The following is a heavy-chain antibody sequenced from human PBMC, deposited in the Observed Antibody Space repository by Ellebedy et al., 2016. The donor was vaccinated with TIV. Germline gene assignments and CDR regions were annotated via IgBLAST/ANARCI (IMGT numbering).Heavy chain of an antibody. CDR3: ARAAAAGFFWYFDL. J-gene: IGHJ2*01. D-gene: IGHD6-13*01. CDR2: INSNTGNP. V-gene: IGHV7-4-1*02. CDR1: GYSFPNYA. Sequence: AASVQVSCKASGYSFPNYAMNWVRQAPGQGLQWMGSINSNTGNPTYAQGFTGRFVFSLDTSVSTAYLHISSLKAEDTAIYYCARAAAAGFFWYFDLWGRGTLVTVSS.